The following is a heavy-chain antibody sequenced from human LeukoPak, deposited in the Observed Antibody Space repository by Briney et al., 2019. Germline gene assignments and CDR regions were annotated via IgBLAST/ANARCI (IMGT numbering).Heavy chain of an antibody. Sequence: SETLSLTCTVSGGSISSYYWSWIRQPPGKGLEWIGYIYYSGSTNYNPSLKSRVTISVDASKNQFSLKLSSVTAAGTAVYYCARWGRAVAGYYYYGMDVWGQGTTVTVSS. J-gene: IGHJ6*02. D-gene: IGHD6-19*01. CDR3: ARWGRAVAGYYYYGMDV. V-gene: IGHV4-59*08. CDR1: GGSISSYY. CDR2: IYYSGST.